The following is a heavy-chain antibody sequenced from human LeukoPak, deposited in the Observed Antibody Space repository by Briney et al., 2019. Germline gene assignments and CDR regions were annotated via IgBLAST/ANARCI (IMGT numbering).Heavy chain of an antibody. V-gene: IGHV3-48*03. CDR1: GFTFGSYA. CDR3: ARGYCSGGSCYGGDY. Sequence: PGGSLRLSCAASGFTFGSYAMSWVRQAPGKGLEWVSYISSSGTTIYYAERRFTISRDNAKNSLYLLMNSLRAEDTAIYYCARGYCSGGSCYGGDYWGQGTLVTVSS. J-gene: IGHJ4*02. CDR2: ISSSGTTI. D-gene: IGHD2-15*01.